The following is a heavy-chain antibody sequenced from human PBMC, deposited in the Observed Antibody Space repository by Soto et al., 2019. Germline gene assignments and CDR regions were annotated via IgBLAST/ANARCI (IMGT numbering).Heavy chain of an antibody. D-gene: IGHD4-17*01. CDR1: GVTFNSYS. Sequence: EVQLVEPGGGLIKPGASLRLSCAASGVTFNSYSMNWVRQAPGKALEWISYISSSDINIYYADSVKGRFTISRDIAKNSLYLQMNSLRAEDTAVYYWARDYGDCVPGYDYWGPGTRVTVSS. J-gene: IGHJ4*02. CDR3: ARDYGDCVPGYDY. CDR2: ISSSDINI. V-gene: IGHV3-48*01.